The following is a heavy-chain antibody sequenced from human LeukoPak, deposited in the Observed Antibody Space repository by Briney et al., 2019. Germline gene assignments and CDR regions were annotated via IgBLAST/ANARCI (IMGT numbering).Heavy chain of an antibody. V-gene: IGHV4-39*07. CDR1: GGSISSSSSY. CDR2: IYYSGST. Sequence: SETLSLTCTVSGGSISSSSSYWGWIRQPPGKGLEWIGSIYYSGSTYYNPSLKSRVTISVDTSKNQFSLKLSSVTAADTAVYYCARGNNWNYEPFDYWGQGTLVTVSS. J-gene: IGHJ4*02. D-gene: IGHD1-7*01. CDR3: ARGNNWNYEPFDY.